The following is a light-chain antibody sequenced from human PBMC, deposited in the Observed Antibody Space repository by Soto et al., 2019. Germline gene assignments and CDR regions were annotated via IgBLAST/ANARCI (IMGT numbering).Light chain of an antibody. V-gene: IGKV3-20*01. J-gene: IGKJ5*01. CDR1: QTVSSNY. Sequence: EIVLTQSPGTLSLSPGERATLSCRASQTVSSNYLAWYQHKRGQAPRLLIYGASSRATGIPDRFSGSGSGTDFTLTISRLEPEDFAVYYCQQYGGTPPITFGQGTRLEIK. CDR2: GAS. CDR3: QQYGGTPPIT.